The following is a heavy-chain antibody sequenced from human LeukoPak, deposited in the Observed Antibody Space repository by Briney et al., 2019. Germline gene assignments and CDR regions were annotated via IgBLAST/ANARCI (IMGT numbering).Heavy chain of an antibody. CDR2: INHSGST. V-gene: IGHV4-34*01. Sequence: SETLSLTCAVYGGSFSGYYWSWIRQPPGKGLEWIGEINHSGSTNYNPSLKSRVTISVDTSKNQFSLKLSSVTAANTAVYYCASRHSNYVDYWGQGTLVTVSS. J-gene: IGHJ4*02. D-gene: IGHD3-22*01. CDR3: ASRHSNYVDY. CDR1: GGSFSGYY.